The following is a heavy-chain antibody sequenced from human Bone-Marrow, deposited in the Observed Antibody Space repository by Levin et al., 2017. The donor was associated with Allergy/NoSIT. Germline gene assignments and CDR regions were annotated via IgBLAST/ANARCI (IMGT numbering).Heavy chain of an antibody. V-gene: IGHV1-69*06. J-gene: IGHJ1*01. CDR3: ARGTAAGTFAYFQD. CDR1: GGTFSSYA. Sequence: ASVKVSCKASGGTFSSYATSWVRQAPGQGLEWMGGIIPILDTVNYAQKFQGRVTITADKPTSTAYMELSSLGSEDTAVYFCARGTAAGTFAYFQDWGQGTLVTVSS. D-gene: IGHD6-13*01. CDR2: IIPILDTV.